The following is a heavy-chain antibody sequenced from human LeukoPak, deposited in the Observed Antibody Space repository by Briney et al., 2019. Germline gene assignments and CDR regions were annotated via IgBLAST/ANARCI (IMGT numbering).Heavy chain of an antibody. CDR2: INSDGSST. V-gene: IGHV3-74*01. D-gene: IGHD5-18*01. CDR1: GFTFSSYW. J-gene: IGHJ4*02. Sequence: GGSLRLSCAASGFTFSSYWMHWVRQAPGKGLVWVSRINSDGSSTSYEDSVKGRFTISRDNAKNTLYLQMNSLRAEDTAVYYCARKAGGYSYGPLDYWGQGTLVTVSS. CDR3: ARKAGGYSYGPLDY.